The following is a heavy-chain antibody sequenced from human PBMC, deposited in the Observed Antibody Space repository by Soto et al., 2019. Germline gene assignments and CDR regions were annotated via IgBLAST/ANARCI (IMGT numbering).Heavy chain of an antibody. CDR2: ISSRGSTI. CDR1: GSTFIDYQ. Sequence: PXGSRTVIGAAPGSTFIDYQRSWIRKARGKWLEWVSYISSRGSTIYYADSVKGRFTIPRDNTKNSLYMQINSLRAEDTAVYYGARDRAPQDAFDTWGQGTRVTV. CDR3: ARDRAPQDAFDT. V-gene: IGHV3-11*01. J-gene: IGHJ3*02.